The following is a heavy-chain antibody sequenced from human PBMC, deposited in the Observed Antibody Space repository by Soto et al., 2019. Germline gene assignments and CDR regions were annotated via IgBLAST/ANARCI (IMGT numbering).Heavy chain of an antibody. J-gene: IGHJ4*02. Sequence: PSETLSLTCAVSGGSISSSNWWSWVRQPPGKGLEWIGEIYHSGSTNYNPSLKSRVTISVDKSKNQFSLKLSSVTAADTAVYYCAIRGATVTRPIDYWGQGTLVTVSS. V-gene: IGHV4-4*02. CDR1: GGSISSSNW. D-gene: IGHD4-17*01. CDR2: IYHSGST. CDR3: AIRGATVTRPIDY.